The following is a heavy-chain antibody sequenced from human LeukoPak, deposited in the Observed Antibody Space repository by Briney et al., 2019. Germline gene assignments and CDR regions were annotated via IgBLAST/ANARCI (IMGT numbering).Heavy chain of an antibody. J-gene: IGHJ6*03. CDR2: INHSGST. Sequence: SETLSLTCAVYGGSFSGYYWSWIRQPPGKGLEWIGEINHSGSTNYNPSLKSRVTISVDTSKNQFSLKLSSVTAADTAVYYCARRGSITIFGVVTDYYYYMDVWGKGTTVTVSS. V-gene: IGHV4-34*01. CDR3: ARRGSITIFGVVTDYYYYMDV. CDR1: GGSFSGYY. D-gene: IGHD3-3*01.